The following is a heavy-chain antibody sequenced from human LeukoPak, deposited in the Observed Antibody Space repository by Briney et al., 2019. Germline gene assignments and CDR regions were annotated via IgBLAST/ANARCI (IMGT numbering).Heavy chain of an antibody. CDR2: ISGSGGST. Sequence: GGSLRLSCAASGFTFSSYAMSWVRQAPGKGLEWVSAISGSGGSTYYADSVKGRFTISRDNSKNTLYLQMNSLRPEDTAVYYCAKSIAVAGVGGGRIFDYWGQGTLVTVSS. J-gene: IGHJ4*02. CDR1: GFTFSSYA. CDR3: AKSIAVAGVGGGRIFDY. D-gene: IGHD6-19*01. V-gene: IGHV3-23*01.